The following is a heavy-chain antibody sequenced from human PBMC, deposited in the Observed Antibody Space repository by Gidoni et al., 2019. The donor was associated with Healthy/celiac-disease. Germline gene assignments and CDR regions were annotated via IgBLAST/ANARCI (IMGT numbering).Heavy chain of an antibody. CDR2: IYYSGST. D-gene: IGHD2-2*01. CDR3: AGYGVPAAMDDWFDP. V-gene: IGHV4-39*01. CDR1: GGSISSSSYY. J-gene: IGHJ5*02. Sequence: QLQLQESGPGLVKPSETLSLTCTVSGGSISSSSYYWGWIRQPPGKGLEWIGSIYYSGSTYYNPSLKSRVTISVDTSKNQFSLKLSSVTAADTAVYYCAGYGVPAAMDDWFDPWGQGTLVTVSS.